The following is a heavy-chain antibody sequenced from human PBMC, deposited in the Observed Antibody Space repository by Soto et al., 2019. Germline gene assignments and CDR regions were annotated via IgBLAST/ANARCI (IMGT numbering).Heavy chain of an antibody. J-gene: IGHJ4*02. CDR2: IYPGDSDT. CDR1: GYSFTSYR. D-gene: IGHD6-19*01. CDR3: ARQAAIAVAAAFDY. V-gene: IGHV5-51*01. Sequence: GESLKISCKGSGYSFTSYRIGWVRQMPGKGLEWMGIIYPGDSDTRYSPSFQGQVTISADKSISTAYLQWSSLKASDTATYYCARQAAIAVAAAFDYWGQGTLVTVSS.